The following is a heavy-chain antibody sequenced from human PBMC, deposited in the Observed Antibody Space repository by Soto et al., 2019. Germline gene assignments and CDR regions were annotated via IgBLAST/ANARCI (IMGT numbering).Heavy chain of an antibody. J-gene: IGHJ4*02. CDR3: ARGGLEISFDY. CDR2: IIPILGIA. D-gene: IGHD3-16*01. Sequence: SVKVSCKASGGTFSSYTISWVRQAPGQGLEWMGRIIPILGIANYAQKLQGRVTITADKSTSTAYMELSSLRSEDTAVYYCARGGLEISFDYWGQGTLVTVSS. CDR1: GGTFSSYT. V-gene: IGHV1-69*02.